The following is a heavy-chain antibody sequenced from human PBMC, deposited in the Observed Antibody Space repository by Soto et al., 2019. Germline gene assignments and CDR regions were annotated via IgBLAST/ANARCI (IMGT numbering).Heavy chain of an antibody. V-gene: IGHV4-61*01. CDR1: GGSVSSGTHY. CDR2: IYYTGTT. D-gene: IGHD1-26*01. J-gene: IGHJ6*02. CDR3: AIDPRTYSVAAGGIDV. Sequence: QVQLQESGPGLVKPSETLSLTCSVSGGSVSSGTHYWSWIRQPPGKGLEWIGYIYYTGTTQYNPFIRSRTRTSVNTYKNQFPLKRSFMTAAETVFYCCAIDPRTYSVAAGGIDVWGQGTTVTVSS.